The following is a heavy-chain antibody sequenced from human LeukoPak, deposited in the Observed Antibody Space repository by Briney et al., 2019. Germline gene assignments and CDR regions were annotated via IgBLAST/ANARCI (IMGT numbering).Heavy chain of an antibody. CDR2: IYHSGNP. D-gene: IGHD5-18*01. CDR3: ARRGYSYGSPFDY. V-gene: IGHV4-38-2*01. J-gene: IGHJ4*02. Sequence: SETLSLTCAVSGYSISTGYYWGWIRQPPGKGLEWIGNIYHSGNPYYNPSLKSRVTISVDTSKNQFSLKLSSATAADTAVYYCARRGYSYGSPFDYWGQGTLVTVSS. CDR1: GYSISTGYY.